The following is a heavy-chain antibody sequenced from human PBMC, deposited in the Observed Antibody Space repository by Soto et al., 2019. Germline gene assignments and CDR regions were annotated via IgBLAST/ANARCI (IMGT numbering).Heavy chain of an antibody. D-gene: IGHD4-17*01. CDR1: GVSLRISR. J-gene: IGHJ3*02. Sequence: GGSLGLACAACGVSLRISRMDGVRQATGKGLEWVAVTNSDGTIDHADSVKGRFAISRDNARNSLFLQMHSLRAEDTAVYYCARDWGDYIRFDAFDIWGQGTMVTVSS. CDR3: ARDWGDYIRFDAFDI. V-gene: IGHV3-48*04. CDR2: TNSDGTI.